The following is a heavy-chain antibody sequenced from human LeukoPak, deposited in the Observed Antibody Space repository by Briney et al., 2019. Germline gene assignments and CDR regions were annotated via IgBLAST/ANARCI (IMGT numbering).Heavy chain of an antibody. CDR3: ARAGCSSTSCYQYYYYYYMDV. V-gene: IGHV3-23*01. D-gene: IGHD2-2*01. CDR2: ISGSGGST. Sequence: GGSLRLSCAASGFTFSSYAMSWVRQAPGKGLEWVSAISGSGGSTYYADSVKGRFTISRDNSKNSLYLQMNSLRAEDTALYHCARAGCSSTSCYQYYYYYYMDVWGKGTTVTVSS. CDR1: GFTFSSYA. J-gene: IGHJ6*03.